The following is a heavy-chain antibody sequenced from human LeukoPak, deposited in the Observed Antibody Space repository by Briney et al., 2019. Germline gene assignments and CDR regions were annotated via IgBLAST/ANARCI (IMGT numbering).Heavy chain of an antibody. CDR1: GYRLTSYW. CDR2: IYPGDSDT. Sequence: GESLKISCKGSGYRLTSYWVGWVRQKPGKGLEWMGIIYPGDSDTRYSPSFQGQVTISADKSISTAYLQWSSLKASDTAMYDYARLSSYYYYYIDVWGKGTTVTVSS. J-gene: IGHJ6*03. V-gene: IGHV5-51*01. CDR3: ARLSSYYYYYIDV.